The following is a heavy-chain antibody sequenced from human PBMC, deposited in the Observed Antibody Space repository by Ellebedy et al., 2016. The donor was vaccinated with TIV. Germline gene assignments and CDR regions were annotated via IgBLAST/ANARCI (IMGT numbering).Heavy chain of an antibody. D-gene: IGHD2-8*02. J-gene: IGHJ3*02. CDR3: AAVQYWEAVFDM. CDR1: GFIFSGYW. Sequence: GESLKISCAASGFIFSGYWMQWVRQAPGKGLVWVSRINSDGSDTAYADSVRGRFTISRDNAKNTLYLQMNSLRAEDTAVYYCAAVQYWEAVFDMWGQGTMVTVSS. V-gene: IGHV3-74*01. CDR2: INSDGSDT.